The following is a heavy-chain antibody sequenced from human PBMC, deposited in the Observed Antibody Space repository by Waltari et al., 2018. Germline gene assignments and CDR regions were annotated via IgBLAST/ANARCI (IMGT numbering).Heavy chain of an antibody. CDR3: ARAFTDYYDSSGYPDY. D-gene: IGHD3-22*01. V-gene: IGHV4-38-2*01. CDR2: IYHSGST. J-gene: IGHJ4*02. Sequence: QVQLQESGPGLVKPSETLSLTCAVSGYSISSGYYWGWIRQPPGKGLEWIGSIYHSGSTYYNPSLKSRVTISVDTSKNQFSLKLSSVTAADTAVYYCARAFTDYYDSSGYPDYWGQGTLVTVSS. CDR1: GYSISSGYY.